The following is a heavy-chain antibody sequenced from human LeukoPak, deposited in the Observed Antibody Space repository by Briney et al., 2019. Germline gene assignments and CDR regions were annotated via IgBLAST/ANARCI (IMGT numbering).Heavy chain of an antibody. CDR3: AKDLHNYGMDV. CDR2: ISGGGNT. J-gene: IGHJ6*02. Sequence: GGSLRLSCAASGFSISNNYMNWVRQAPGKRLEWVSTISGGGNTYDAGSVKGRFTISRDNSKNMLYLQMNNLRAEDTAVYYCAKDLHNYGMDVWGQGTMVTVSS. CDR1: GFSISNNY. V-gene: IGHV3-53*01.